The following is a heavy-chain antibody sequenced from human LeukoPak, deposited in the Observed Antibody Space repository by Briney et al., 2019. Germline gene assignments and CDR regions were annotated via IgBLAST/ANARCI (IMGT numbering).Heavy chain of an antibody. D-gene: IGHD5-12*01. CDR1: GGTFSSYA. CDR2: IIPIFGTA. V-gene: IGHV1-69*13. CDR3: ARGDQRIVATIWN. J-gene: IGHJ4*02. Sequence: GASVKVSCKASGGTFSSYAISWVRQAPGQGLEWMGGIIPIFGTANYAQKFQGRVTITADESTSTVYMELSSLRSEDTAVYYCARGDQRIVATIWNWGQGTLVTVSS.